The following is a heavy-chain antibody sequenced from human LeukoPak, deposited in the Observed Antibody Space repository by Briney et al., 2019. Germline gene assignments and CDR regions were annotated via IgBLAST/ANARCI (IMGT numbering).Heavy chain of an antibody. CDR1: GGSISSYY. Sequence: SETLSLTCTASGGSISSYYWSWIRQPPGKGLEWIGYIYYSGSTNYNPSPKSRVTISVDTSKNQFSLKLSSVTAADTAVYYCARHSRYDFWSGYYPSVDYWGQGTLVTVSS. D-gene: IGHD3-3*01. J-gene: IGHJ4*02. CDR3: ARHSRYDFWSGYYPSVDY. CDR2: IYYSGST. V-gene: IGHV4-59*08.